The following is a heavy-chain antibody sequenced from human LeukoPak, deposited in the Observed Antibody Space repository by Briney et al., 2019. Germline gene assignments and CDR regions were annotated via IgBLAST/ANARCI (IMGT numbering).Heavy chain of an antibody. V-gene: IGHV1-18*01. Sequence: ASVKVSCTASVYTFTSYGISWVRHVPGQGLEWMGWSSAYNGNTHYAQKLQGRVTMTTDTSTSTAYMELRSLRSDDTAVYYCARVSGSGRTDAFDIWGQGTMVTVSS. D-gene: IGHD3-10*01. CDR2: SSAYNGNT. CDR1: VYTFTSYG. J-gene: IGHJ3*02. CDR3: ARVSGSGRTDAFDI.